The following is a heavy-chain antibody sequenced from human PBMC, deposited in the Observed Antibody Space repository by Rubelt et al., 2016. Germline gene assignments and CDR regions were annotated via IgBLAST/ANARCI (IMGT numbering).Heavy chain of an antibody. V-gene: IGHV3-48*02. D-gene: IGHD2-2*01. J-gene: IGHJ4*02. CDR3: ATQGYCSSTSCYGAY. CDR1: GFTFSSYS. CDR2: ISSSSSTI. Sequence: VQLVESGGGVVQPGGSLRLSCAASGFTFSSYSMNWVRQAPGKGLEWVSYISSSSSTIYYADSVKGRLTISRDNAKNSLYLQMNSLRDEDTAVYYCATQGYCSSTSCYGAYWGQGTLVTVSS.